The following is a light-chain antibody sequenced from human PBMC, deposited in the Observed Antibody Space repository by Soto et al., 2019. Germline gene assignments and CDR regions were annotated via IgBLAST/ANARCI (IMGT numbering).Light chain of an antibody. CDR2: GAS. V-gene: IGKV3-20*01. Sequence: ETVLTQSPGTLSLSPGERATLSCRASQSVSSSYLAWYQQKPGQAPRLLIYGASSRATGIPDRFSGSGSGTDFTLTISRLEPEDFAVYDCQQYGSSPSITFCQGTRLEIK. CDR1: QSVSSSY. CDR3: QQYGSSPSIT. J-gene: IGKJ5*01.